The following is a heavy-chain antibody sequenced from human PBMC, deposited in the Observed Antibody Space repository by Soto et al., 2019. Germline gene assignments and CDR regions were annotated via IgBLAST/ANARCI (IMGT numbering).Heavy chain of an antibody. CDR2: ISPNSGGT. J-gene: IGHJ6*02. Sequence: ASVTVCCEAAGYTFSGYYIHSVQQAPGQGLGWMGWISPNSGGTNYAQKFQGKVTMTRDTSISTAYMELSRLRSDDTAVYYCARDLMQIVVVINRYYYYGMDVWGQGTTVTVSS. V-gene: IGHV1-2*02. D-gene: IGHD3-22*01. CDR3: ARDLMQIVVVINRYYYYGMDV. CDR1: GYTFSGYY.